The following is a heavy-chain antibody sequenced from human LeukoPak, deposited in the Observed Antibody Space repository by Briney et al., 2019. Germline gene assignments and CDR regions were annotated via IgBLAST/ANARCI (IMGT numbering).Heavy chain of an antibody. D-gene: IGHD6-19*01. V-gene: IGHV4-59*05. J-gene: IGHJ4*02. CDR1: GGSISSYY. Sequence: SETLSLTCTVSGGSISSYYWSWIRQPPGKGLEWIGSIYYSGSTYYNPSLKSRVTISVDTSKNQFSLKLSSVTAADTAVYYCARSGYSSGWYREDYFDYWGQGTLVTVSS. CDR3: ARSGYSSGWYREDYFDY. CDR2: IYYSGST.